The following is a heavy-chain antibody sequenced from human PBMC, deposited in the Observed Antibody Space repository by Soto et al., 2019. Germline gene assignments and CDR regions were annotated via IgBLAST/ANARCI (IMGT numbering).Heavy chain of an antibody. D-gene: IGHD3-10*01. CDR1: GGTFSNDA. CDR2: IIPIFGTT. CDR3: GLGLRTGNYGMDV. Sequence: QEQLVQAGAEVKTPGSSVRSSCRASGGTFSNDAVSWVRQDPGQGLQWMGGIIPIFGTTHYSQKFPVRVTISAAESTATDYMELRSVTSEDTAVYYCGLGLRTGNYGMDVWGQGTAGTVSS. J-gene: IGHJ6*02. V-gene: IGHV1-69*01.